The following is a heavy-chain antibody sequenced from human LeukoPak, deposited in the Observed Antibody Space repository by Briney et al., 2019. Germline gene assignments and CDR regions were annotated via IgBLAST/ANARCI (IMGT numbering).Heavy chain of an antibody. J-gene: IGHJ4*02. CDR1: GFTFSSYA. V-gene: IGHV3-30-3*01. CDR2: ISYDGSNK. CDR3: ARAGYSYGLEVDY. D-gene: IGHD5-18*01. Sequence: GGSLRLSCAASGFTFSSYAMHWVRQAPGKGLEWVAVISYDGSNKYYADSVKGRFTISRDNSKNTLYLQMNSLRAEDTAVYYCARAGYSYGLEVDYWGQGTRVTVSS.